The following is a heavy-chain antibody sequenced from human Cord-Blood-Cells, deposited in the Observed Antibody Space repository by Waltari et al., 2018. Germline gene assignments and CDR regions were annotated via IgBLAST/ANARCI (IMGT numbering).Heavy chain of an antibody. CDR3: ARERVVIDY. J-gene: IGHJ4*02. Sequence: EVQLVESGGGLVQPGGSLRLSCEASGFTFSGYWMSWVRQAPGKGLEWVANIKQDGSEKYYVDSVKGRFTISRDNAKNSLYLQMNSLRAEDTAVYYCARERVVIDYWGQGTLVTVSS. CDR2: IKQDGSEK. D-gene: IGHD3-22*01. V-gene: IGHV3-7*01. CDR1: GFTFSGYW.